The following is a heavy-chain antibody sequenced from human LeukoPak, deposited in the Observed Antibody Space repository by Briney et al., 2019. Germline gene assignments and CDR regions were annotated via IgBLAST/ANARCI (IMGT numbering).Heavy chain of an antibody. Sequence: GGSLRLSCAASGFTFTSYGMHWVRQAPGKGLEWVALISYDGSNKYYADSVKGRFTISRDNSKNTLYLQMNSLRAEDTAVYYCAKERNSYYFGSGSLPLGYWGQGTLVTVSS. D-gene: IGHD3-10*01. CDR2: ISYDGSNK. CDR1: GFTFTSYG. J-gene: IGHJ4*02. CDR3: AKERNSYYFGSGSLPLGY. V-gene: IGHV3-30*18.